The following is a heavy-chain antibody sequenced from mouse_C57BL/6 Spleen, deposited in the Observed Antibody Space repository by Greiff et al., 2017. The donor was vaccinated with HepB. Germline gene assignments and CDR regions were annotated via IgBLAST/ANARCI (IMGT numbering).Heavy chain of an antibody. D-gene: IGHD1-1*01. CDR1: GYAFSSYW. J-gene: IGHJ2*01. Sequence: QVQLKESGAELVKPGASVKISCKASGYAFSSYWMNWVKQRPGKGLEWIGQIYPGDGDTNYNGKFKGKATLTADKSSSTAYMQLSSLTSEDSAVYLCARLGTTVGGYYFDYWGQGTTLTVSS. CDR3: ARLGTTVGGYYFDY. V-gene: IGHV1-80*01. CDR2: IYPGDGDT.